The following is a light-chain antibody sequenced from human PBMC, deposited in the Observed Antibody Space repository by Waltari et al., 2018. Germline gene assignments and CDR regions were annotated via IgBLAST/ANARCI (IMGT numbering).Light chain of an antibody. CDR1: HSNIGNNY. V-gene: IGLV1-51*02. Sequence: QSVLTQPPSVSAAPGQRVTIPCPGGHSNIGNNYVSWYRQFPGTAPKLLIYEDSERPSGVPGRFSGSKSGTSATLDITGLQAGDEADYYCGTWDSSLSGAVFGGGTHLTVL. J-gene: IGLJ7*01. CDR3: GTWDSSLSGAV. CDR2: EDS.